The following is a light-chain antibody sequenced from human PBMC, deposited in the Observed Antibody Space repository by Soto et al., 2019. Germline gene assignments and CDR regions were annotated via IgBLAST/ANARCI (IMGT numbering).Light chain of an antibody. J-gene: IGLJ1*01. CDR3: NSYTSRSTGV. CDR1: SSDVGGYNY. Sequence: QSALTQPASVSGSPGQSITISCTGTSSDVGGYNYVSWYQQHPGKAPKLLIYEVSNRPSGVSNRFSGSKSGNTASLTISGLQAEDEADYYCNSYTSRSTGVFGTGTKLPVL. V-gene: IGLV2-14*01. CDR2: EVS.